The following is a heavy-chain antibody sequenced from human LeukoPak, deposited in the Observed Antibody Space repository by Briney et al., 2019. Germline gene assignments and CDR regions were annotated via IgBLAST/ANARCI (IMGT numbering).Heavy chain of an antibody. CDR1: GGSFSGYY. CDR3: ARERGRGLRWYFDY. Sequence: SETLPLTCAVHGGSFSGYYWSWIRQPPGKGLEWIGYIYYSGSTYYNPSLKSRVTISVDTSKNQFSLKLSSVTAADTAVYYCARERGRGLRWYFDYWGQGTLVTVSS. D-gene: IGHD4-23*01. CDR2: IYYSGST. V-gene: IGHV4-34*01. J-gene: IGHJ4*02.